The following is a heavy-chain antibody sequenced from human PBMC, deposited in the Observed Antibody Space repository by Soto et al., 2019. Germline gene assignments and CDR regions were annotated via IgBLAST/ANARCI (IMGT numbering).Heavy chain of an antibody. V-gene: IGHV1-69*06. J-gene: IGHJ6*02. CDR1: GGTFSSYA. D-gene: IGHD2-2*01. CDR3: ASDSLPRYSSSTSCYPWYYYYYYGMDV. CDR2: IIPIFGTA. Sequence: QVQLVQSGAEVKKPGSSVKVSCKASGGTFSSYAISWVRQAPGQGLEWMGGIIPIFGTANYAQKFQGRVTITADKSTSTAYMELSSLRSEDTAVYYCASDSLPRYSSSTSCYPWYYYYYYGMDVWGQGNTVTVSS.